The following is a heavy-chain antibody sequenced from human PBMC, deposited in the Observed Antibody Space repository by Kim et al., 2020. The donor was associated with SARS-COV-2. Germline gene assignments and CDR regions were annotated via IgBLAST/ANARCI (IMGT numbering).Heavy chain of an antibody. CDR2: IYYSGST. CDR3: ARHLRNWYFDL. V-gene: IGHV4-39*01. Sequence: SETLSLTCSVSGGSISSSDYYWGWIRQPPGKGLEWIATIYYSGSTYYNPSLKGRVSISVDTSKKQFSLRLSSVTAAGAGVYYCARHLRNWYFDLWGRGTLGTVPS. J-gene: IGHJ2*01. CDR1: GGSISSSDYY.